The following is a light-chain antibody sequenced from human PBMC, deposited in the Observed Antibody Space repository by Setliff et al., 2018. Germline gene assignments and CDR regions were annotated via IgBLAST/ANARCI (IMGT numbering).Light chain of an antibody. J-gene: IGLJ1*01. CDR3: NSYTGTTTPYG. V-gene: IGLV2-14*03. CDR2: EVT. CDR1: SNDIGYYNF. Sequence: QSVLAQPASVSGSPGQSITISCTGTSNDIGYYNFVSWYQQYPGKHPKLLIYEVTNRPSGVSNRFSGSKSGNTASLTISGLQAEDEADYYCNSYTGTTTPYGFGTGTKV.